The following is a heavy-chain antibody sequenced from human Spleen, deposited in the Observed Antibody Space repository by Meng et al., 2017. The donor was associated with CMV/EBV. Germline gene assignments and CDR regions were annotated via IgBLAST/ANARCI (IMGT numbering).Heavy chain of an antibody. V-gene: IGHV3-33*05. D-gene: IGHD1-14*01. CDR3: ARDSPGRKGDALDI. CDR2: IQYDGTNK. J-gene: IGHJ3*02. CDR1: RFTLSNYG. Sequence: LSLTCAASRFTLSNYGIHWVRQAPGKGLEWVAFIQYDGTNKYYADSVKGRFTISRDNSKNTLYLQMNSLRADDTAVYFCARDSPGRKGDALDIWGQGTLVTVSS.